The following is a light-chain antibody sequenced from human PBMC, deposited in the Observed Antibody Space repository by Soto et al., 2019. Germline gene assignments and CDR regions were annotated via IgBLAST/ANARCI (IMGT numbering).Light chain of an antibody. V-gene: IGKV3-20*01. CDR2: DTS. CDR1: QSVRDNY. Sequence: EIVLTQSPGTVSLSPGERATLSCRASQSVRDNYLAWYQQKPGQAPSLLIFDTSRRATGIPDRFTGSGSGTDFALTISRVEPQDIAVYYCQHYGSSPETFGQGTKVDIK. J-gene: IGKJ1*01. CDR3: QHYGSSPET.